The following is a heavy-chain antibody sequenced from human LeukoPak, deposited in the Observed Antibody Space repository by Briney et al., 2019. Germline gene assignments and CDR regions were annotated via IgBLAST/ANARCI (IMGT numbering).Heavy chain of an antibody. J-gene: IGHJ6*03. Sequence: SETLSLTCAVYGGSFSGYYWSWIRQPPGKGLEWIGEINHSGSTNYNPSLKSRVTISVDTSKNQFSLKLSAVTAADTAVYYRARRSPERLRYYYYYYMDVWGKGTTVTVSS. CDR1: GGSFSGYY. V-gene: IGHV4-34*01. D-gene: IGHD1-26*01. CDR3: ARRSPERLRYYYYYYMDV. CDR2: INHSGST.